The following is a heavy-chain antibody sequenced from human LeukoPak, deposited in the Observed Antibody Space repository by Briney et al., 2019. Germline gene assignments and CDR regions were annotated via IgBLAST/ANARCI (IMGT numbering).Heavy chain of an antibody. CDR2: IKHDGSEKQDGSEK. Sequence: PGGSLRLSCAASGFIFSQYWMSWVRQARGKGLEWVANIKHDGSEKQDGSEKNYVDSVKGRFTISRDNAKNSLYLQMNSLRAEDTAVYYCARSGRGVDSFYFYMDVWGKGTTVTVSS. D-gene: IGHD3-10*01. J-gene: IGHJ6*03. V-gene: IGHV3-7*01. CDR1: GFIFSQYW. CDR3: ARSGRGVDSFYFYMDV.